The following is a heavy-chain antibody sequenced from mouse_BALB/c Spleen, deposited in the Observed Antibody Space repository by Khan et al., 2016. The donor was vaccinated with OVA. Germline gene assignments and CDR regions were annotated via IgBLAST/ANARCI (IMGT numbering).Heavy chain of an antibody. J-gene: IGHJ2*01. V-gene: IGHV5-6-3*01. CDR3: ARMARTIN. CDR1: GFTFSSYG. CDR2: LHSNGCST. Sequence: VQLVESGGGLVQPGGSLKLSCAASGFTFSSYGMSWVRPTPDTRLALVSTLHSNGCSTYYPDSVKGRFTISRDNAKNTLYLQMSSLKSEDTAMYYCARMARTINWGQGTTLTVSS.